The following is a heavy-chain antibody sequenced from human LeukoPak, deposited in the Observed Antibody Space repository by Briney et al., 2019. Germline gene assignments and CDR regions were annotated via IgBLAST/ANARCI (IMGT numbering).Heavy chain of an antibody. J-gene: IGHJ6*03. V-gene: IGHV4-59*11. CDR2: IYYSGST. CDR1: GGSISSHY. Sequence: PSETLSLTCTVSGGSISSHYWSWIRQPPGKGLEWIGYIYYSGSTNYNPSLKSRVTISVDTSKNQFSLKLSSVTAADTAVYYCARTKYYDSSSYRYYYYYYYMDVWGKGTTVTVSS. D-gene: IGHD3-22*01. CDR3: ARTKYYDSSSYRYYYYYYYMDV.